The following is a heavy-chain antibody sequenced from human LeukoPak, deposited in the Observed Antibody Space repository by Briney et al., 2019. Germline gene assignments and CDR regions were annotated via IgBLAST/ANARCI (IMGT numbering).Heavy chain of an antibody. CDR2: IYYTGNT. CDR1: GGSLSSTSYY. CDR3: ARLDYSSCVTS. D-gene: IGHD6-6*01. J-gene: IGHJ1*01. Sequence: SETLSLTCTVSGGSLSSTSYYWGWIRQPPEKGLECIGSIYYTGNTYYNVSLKSRVTISVDTSKNQFSLKLSSVTAADTAVYYCARLDYSSCVTSWGQGTLVTVSS. V-gene: IGHV4-39*01.